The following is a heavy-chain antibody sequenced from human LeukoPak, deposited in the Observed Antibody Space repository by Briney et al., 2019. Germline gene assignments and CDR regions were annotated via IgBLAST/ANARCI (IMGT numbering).Heavy chain of an antibody. CDR2: INLNSGGT. J-gene: IGHJ4*02. Sequence: ASVKVSCKASGYTFTGYYMHWVRQAPGQGLEWMGWINLNSGGTNYAQKFQGRVTMTRDTSISTAYMELSRLRSDDTAVYYCARDTSYYFDYWGQGTLVTVSS. V-gene: IGHV1-2*02. D-gene: IGHD1-26*01. CDR3: ARDTSYYFDY. CDR1: GYTFTGYY.